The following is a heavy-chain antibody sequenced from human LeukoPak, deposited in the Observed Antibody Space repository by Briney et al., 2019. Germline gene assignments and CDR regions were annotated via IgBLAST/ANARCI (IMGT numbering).Heavy chain of an antibody. D-gene: IGHD3-3*01. CDR2: ISGSGGGT. CDR1: GFTFSSYA. CDR3: AKEGNDFWSGYTL. V-gene: IGHV3-23*01. J-gene: IGHJ4*02. Sequence: AGGSLRLSCAASGFTFSSYAMSWVRQAPGKGLEWVSAISGSGGGTYYADSVKGRFTISRDNSKNTLYLQMNSLRAEDTAVYYCAKEGNDFWSGYTLWGQGTLVTVSS.